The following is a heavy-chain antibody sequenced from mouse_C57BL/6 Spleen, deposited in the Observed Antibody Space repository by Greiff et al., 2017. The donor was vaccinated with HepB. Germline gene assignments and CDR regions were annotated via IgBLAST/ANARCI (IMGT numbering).Heavy chain of an antibody. J-gene: IGHJ4*01. CDR3: ARGGVRGLYYYAMDY. CDR1: GYTFTSYW. D-gene: IGHD2-1*01. CDR2: IDPSDSET. Sequence: QVQLQQSGAELVRPGSSVKLSCKASGYTFTSYWMHWVKQRPIQGLEWIGNIDPSDSETHYNQKFKDKATLTVDKSSSTAYMQLSSLTSEDSAVYYCARGGVRGLYYYAMDYWGQGTSVTVSS. V-gene: IGHV1-52*01.